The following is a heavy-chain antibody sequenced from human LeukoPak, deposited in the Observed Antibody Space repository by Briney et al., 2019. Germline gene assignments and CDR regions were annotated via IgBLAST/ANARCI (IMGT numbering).Heavy chain of an antibody. CDR1: GFTFSSYS. Sequence: GGSLRLSCAASGFTFSSYSMNWVRQAPGKGLEWVSSISSSSSYIYYADSVKGRFTISRDNAKNSLYLQMNSPRAEDTAVYYCASPQYSSTSMDVWGKGTTVTVSS. J-gene: IGHJ6*04. CDR3: ASPQYSSTSMDV. CDR2: ISSSSSYI. V-gene: IGHV3-21*01. D-gene: IGHD6-13*01.